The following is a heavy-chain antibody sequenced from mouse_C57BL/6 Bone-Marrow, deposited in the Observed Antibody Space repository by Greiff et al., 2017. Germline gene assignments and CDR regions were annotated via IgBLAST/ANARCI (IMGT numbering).Heavy chain of an antibody. D-gene: IGHD3-1*01. CDR2: INPGSGGT. J-gene: IGHJ2*01. CDR1: GYAFTNYL. V-gene: IGHV1-54*01. CDR3: ARSGHSDY. Sequence: VQGVESGAELVRPGTSVKVSCKASGYAFTNYLIEWVKQRPGQGLEWIGVINPGSGGTNYNEKFKGKATLTADKSSSTAYMQRSSLTSEDSAVYFCARSGHSDYWGQGTTLTVSS.